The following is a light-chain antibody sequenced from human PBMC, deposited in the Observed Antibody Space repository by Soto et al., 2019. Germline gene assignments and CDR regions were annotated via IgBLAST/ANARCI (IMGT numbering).Light chain of an antibody. CDR2: KAS. CDR3: QHYNSYSWT. J-gene: IGKJ1*01. Sequence: DIPVSPSPSPLSGSVGDRVTITCRTRQTISSWLACYRHKPGKAPNLRIYKASTIKSGVPSSFSGSGSGTEFTLTISILQPDYFASYYCQHYNSYSWTFGQGTQVEIK. V-gene: IGKV1-5*03. CDR1: QTISSW.